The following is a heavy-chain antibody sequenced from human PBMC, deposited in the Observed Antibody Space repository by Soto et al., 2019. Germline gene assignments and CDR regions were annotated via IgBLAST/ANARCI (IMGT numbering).Heavy chain of an antibody. CDR2: ISGSGGNT. CDR1: GFTFSSYA. D-gene: IGHD4-17*01. V-gene: IGHV3-23*01. Sequence: GGSLRLSCAASGFTFSSYAMSWVRQAPGKGLEWVSAISGSGGNTYYADAVKGRFTISRDNSKNTLYLQMNSLRAEDTAVYYCAKRTVGWYFDLWGRGTLVTVSS. J-gene: IGHJ2*01. CDR3: AKRTVGWYFDL.